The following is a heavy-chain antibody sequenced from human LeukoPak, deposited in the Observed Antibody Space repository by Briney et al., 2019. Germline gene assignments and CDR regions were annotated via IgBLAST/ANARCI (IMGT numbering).Heavy chain of an antibody. CDR2: IYHSGST. D-gene: IGHD3-22*01. V-gene: IGHV4-38-2*01. J-gene: IGHJ4*02. CDR1: DFSISSGHY. CDR3: ARSTFSHASNGGYDY. Sequence: SEILSLTCVVPDFSISSGHYWGWIRQPPGKGLEWIGTIYHSGSTYYTPSLQSRVTISVDMSKNQFSLRLSRVTVADTAVYFCARSTFSHASNGGYDYWGQGILVTVSS.